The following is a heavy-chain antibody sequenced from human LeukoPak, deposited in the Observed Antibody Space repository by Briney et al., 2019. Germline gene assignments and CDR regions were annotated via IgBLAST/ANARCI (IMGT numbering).Heavy chain of an antibody. CDR1: GYTVTGYY. Sequence: ASVKLSCKASGYTVTGYYMHWVRQSPGQGLEGIGVIKPTSGGTNYAKKFQGRVTMTRDTSISTAYMELSRLRSDDTAVYYCARDSSGWNHDYWGQGTLVTVSS. D-gene: IGHD6-19*01. CDR2: IKPTSGGT. CDR3: ARDSSGWNHDY. V-gene: IGHV1-2*02. J-gene: IGHJ4*02.